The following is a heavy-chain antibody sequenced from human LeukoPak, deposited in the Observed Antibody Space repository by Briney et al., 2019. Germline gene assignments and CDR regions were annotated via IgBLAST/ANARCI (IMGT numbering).Heavy chain of an antibody. J-gene: IGHJ4*02. CDR2: INHSGRT. Sequence: PSETLSLTCAVYGGSFSGYYWSWIRQPPGKGLEWIGEINHSGRTKYNPSLKSRVTISVDTSKNQFSLKLSSVTAADTAVYYCARGDSVVVLGYWGQGTLVTVSS. CDR3: ARGDSVVVLGY. D-gene: IGHD2-15*01. CDR1: GGSFSGYY. V-gene: IGHV4-34*01.